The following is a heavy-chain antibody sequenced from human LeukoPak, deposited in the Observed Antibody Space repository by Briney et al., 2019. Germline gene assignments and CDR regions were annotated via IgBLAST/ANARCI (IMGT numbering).Heavy chain of an antibody. Sequence: GGSLRLSCAASGFTFSSYWMHWVRQAPGKGLVWVSRINSDGNSTNYADSVKGRFTISRDSAKNSLFLQMNSLRAEDTALYFCAKGSTYQPEDYMDVWGKGTTVTISS. J-gene: IGHJ6*03. CDR2: INSDGNST. D-gene: IGHD3-16*01. CDR3: AKGSTYQPEDYMDV. V-gene: IGHV3-74*01. CDR1: GFTFSSYW.